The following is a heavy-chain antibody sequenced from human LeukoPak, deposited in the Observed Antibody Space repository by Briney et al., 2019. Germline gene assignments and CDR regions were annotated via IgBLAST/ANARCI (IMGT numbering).Heavy chain of an antibody. Sequence: PSETLSLTWTVSGXSISSYYGSWVRQPAGKGLEWIGRIYTTGSTNYNPSLKSRVTMSVDTSKNQFSLKLSSVTAADTAVYYCAGDGYYGSGSIDYWGQGTLVTVSS. CDR2: IYTTGST. CDR3: AGDGYYGSGSIDY. V-gene: IGHV4-4*07. D-gene: IGHD3-10*01. CDR1: GXSISSYY. J-gene: IGHJ4*02.